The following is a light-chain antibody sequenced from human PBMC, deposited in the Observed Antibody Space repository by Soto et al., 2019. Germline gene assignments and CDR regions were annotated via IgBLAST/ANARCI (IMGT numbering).Light chain of an antibody. Sequence: DLPMTQSPSTLSASLGDRVTITCRASQSISDRLAWYQHKPVEAPKVLIFDASRLEAGVPSRFSGSGSGTEFSLTISSLQPDDLGTYYCQHYGYVWTFGQGTKVEI. CDR2: DAS. J-gene: IGKJ1*01. CDR1: QSISDR. CDR3: QHYGYVWT. V-gene: IGKV1-5*01.